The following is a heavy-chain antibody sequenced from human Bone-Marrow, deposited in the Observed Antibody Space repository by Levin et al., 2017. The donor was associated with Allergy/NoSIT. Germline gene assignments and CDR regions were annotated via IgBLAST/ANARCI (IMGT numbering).Heavy chain of an antibody. CDR1: GYTFTSYA. J-gene: IGHJ5*02. Sequence: EASVKVSCKASGYTFTSYAMHWVRQAPGQRLEWMGWINAGNGNTKYSQKFQGRVTITRDTSASTAYMELSSLRSEDTAVYYCARDPRGHNWFDPWGQGTLVTVSS. V-gene: IGHV1-3*01. CDR3: ARDPRGHNWFDP. CDR2: INAGNGNT. D-gene: IGHD3-10*01.